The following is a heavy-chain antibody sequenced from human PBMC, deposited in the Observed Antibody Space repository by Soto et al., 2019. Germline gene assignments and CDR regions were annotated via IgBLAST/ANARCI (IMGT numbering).Heavy chain of an antibody. CDR3: ASYYYGSGSGNWFDP. Sequence: SETLSLTCTVSGGSMSSYYWSWIRQPLGKGLEWIGYIYYSGSTNYNPSLKSRVTISVDTSKNQFSLKLSSVTAADTAVYYCASYYYGSGSGNWFDPWGQGTLVTVSS. CDR1: GGSMSSYY. V-gene: IGHV4-59*01. J-gene: IGHJ5*02. CDR2: IYYSGST. D-gene: IGHD3-10*01.